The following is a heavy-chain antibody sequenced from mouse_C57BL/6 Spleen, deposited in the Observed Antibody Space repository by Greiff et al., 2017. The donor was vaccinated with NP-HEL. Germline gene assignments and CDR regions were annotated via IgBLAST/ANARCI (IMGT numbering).Heavy chain of an antibody. D-gene: IGHD1-1*02. V-gene: IGHV1-81*01. Sequence: QVQLQQSGAELARPGASVKLSCKASGYTFTSYGISWVKQRTGQGLEWIGEIYPRSGNTYYNEKFKGKATLTADKSSSTAYMELRSLTSEDSAVYFCARSDGGGEGFAYWGQGTLVTVSA. CDR2: IYPRSGNT. CDR1: GYTFTSYG. J-gene: IGHJ3*01. CDR3: ARSDGGGEGFAY.